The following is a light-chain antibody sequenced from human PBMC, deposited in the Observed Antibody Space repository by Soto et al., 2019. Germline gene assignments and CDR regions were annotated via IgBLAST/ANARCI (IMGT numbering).Light chain of an antibody. J-gene: IGLJ3*02. V-gene: IGLV1-51*01. CDR1: TSNIGSNY. CDR2: DSD. CDR3: GTWDTGLSGGV. Sequence: QSVLTQPPSVSAAPGQKVTISCSGSTSNIGSNYVSWYQHVPGTPPKLLIYDSDQRPSGVPDRFSGSKSGTSATLAISGLQTGDEADYYCGTWDTGLSGGVFGGGTKLTV.